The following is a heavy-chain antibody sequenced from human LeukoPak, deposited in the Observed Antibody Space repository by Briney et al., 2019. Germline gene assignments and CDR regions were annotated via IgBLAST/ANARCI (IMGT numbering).Heavy chain of an antibody. CDR1: GFNFGSHT. CDR2: IGPDGAFT. V-gene: IGHV3-64*01. Sequence: PGGSLRLSCAASGFNFGSHTVHWVRQAPGKGLEYVSGIGPDGAFTYYAKSVEGRFTISRDNSKNTLYLQMGSLRPEDTAVYHCARENFDIWGRGTVVTVSS. J-gene: IGHJ3*02. CDR3: ARENFDI.